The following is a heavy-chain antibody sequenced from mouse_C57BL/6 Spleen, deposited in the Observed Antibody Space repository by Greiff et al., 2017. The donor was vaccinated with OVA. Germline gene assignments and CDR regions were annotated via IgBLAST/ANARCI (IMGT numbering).Heavy chain of an antibody. V-gene: IGHV5-17*01. Sequence: EVQLVESGGGLVKPGGSLKLSCAASGFTFSDYGMHWVRQAPEKGLEWVAYISSGSSTIYYADTVKGRFTISRDNAKNTLFLQMTSLRSEDTAMYYCARFLGGRCYGYWGQGTLVTVSA. CDR1: GFTFSDYG. CDR3: ARFLGGRCYGY. CDR2: ISSGSSTI. D-gene: IGHD1-1*02. J-gene: IGHJ3*02.